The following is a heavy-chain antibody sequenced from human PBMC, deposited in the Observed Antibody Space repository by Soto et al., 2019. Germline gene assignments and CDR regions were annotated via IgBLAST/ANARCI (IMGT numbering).Heavy chain of an antibody. J-gene: IGHJ4*02. CDR2: ISSSASTI. Sequence: QVQLVESGGGLVQPGGSLSLSCAASGFTFSDYYMSWIRQAPGKGLEWVSYISSSASTISHADSVKGRFTISRDNAKNSRYLQMNSLRAEDTAVYYCARRVVGGKNFDYWGQGSLVTVSS. D-gene: IGHD2-15*01. CDR3: ARRVVGGKNFDY. V-gene: IGHV3-11*01. CDR1: GFTFSDYY.